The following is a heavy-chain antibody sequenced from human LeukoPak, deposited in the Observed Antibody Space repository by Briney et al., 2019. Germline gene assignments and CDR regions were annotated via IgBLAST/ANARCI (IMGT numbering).Heavy chain of an antibody. CDR3: VRDSSDFDY. D-gene: IGHD3-3*01. V-gene: IGHV3-21*01. J-gene: IGHJ4*02. CDR2: ISSNSRYI. Sequence: GGSLRLSCVAPGFTLNTYSMNWVRQAPGKGLEWVSSISSNSRYIYYSDSVKGRFTISRDNAKNSLYLQMNSLRAEDTAVYYCVRDSSDFDYWGQGTLVTVSS. CDR1: GFTLNTYS.